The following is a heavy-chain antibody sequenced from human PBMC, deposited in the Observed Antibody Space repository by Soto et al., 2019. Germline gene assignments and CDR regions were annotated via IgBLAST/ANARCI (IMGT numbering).Heavy chain of an antibody. Sequence: PGGSLRLSCAASGFTFSSYGMHWVRQAPGKGLEWVAVIWYDGSNKYYADSVKGRFTISRDNSKNTLYLQMNSLRAEDTAVYYCARDPSDIVVVPARIEMDVWGKGTTVTVSS. CDR1: GFTFSSYG. J-gene: IGHJ6*04. D-gene: IGHD2-2*01. V-gene: IGHV3-33*01. CDR2: IWYDGSNK. CDR3: ARDPSDIVVVPARIEMDV.